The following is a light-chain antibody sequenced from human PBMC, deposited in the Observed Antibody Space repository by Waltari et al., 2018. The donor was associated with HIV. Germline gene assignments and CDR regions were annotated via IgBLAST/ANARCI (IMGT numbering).Light chain of an antibody. CDR1: ALPKQY. CDR3: QSADSSGTYV. V-gene: IGLV3-25*03. Sequence: SYELTQPPSVSVSPGQTARITCSGDALPKQYAYWYQQKPGQAPVLVRYKDSEGPSGIPERFSGSSSGITVTLTISGVQAEDEADYYCQSADSSGTYVFGTGTKVTVL. J-gene: IGLJ1*01. CDR2: KDS.